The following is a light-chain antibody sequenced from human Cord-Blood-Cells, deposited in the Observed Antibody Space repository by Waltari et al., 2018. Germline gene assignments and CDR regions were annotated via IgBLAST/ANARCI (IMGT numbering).Light chain of an antibody. CDR1: SSDVGGYNY. Sequence: QSALTQPASVSGSPGPSITISCTGTSSDVGGYNYVSWYQKHPVKAPKLMLYDVSIRPSGVSNRFSGSKSGNTASLTISGLQAEDEADYYCSSYTSSSTLVFGGGTKLTVL. CDR2: DVS. J-gene: IGLJ3*02. CDR3: SSYTSSSTLV. V-gene: IGLV2-14*01.